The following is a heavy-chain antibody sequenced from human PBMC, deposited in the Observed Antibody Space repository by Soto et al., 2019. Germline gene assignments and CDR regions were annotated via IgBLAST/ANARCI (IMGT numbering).Heavy chain of an antibody. J-gene: IGHJ4*02. CDR3: ARDSVGYYDSSGYLDY. V-gene: IGHV3-23*01. CDR1: GFTFSSYA. D-gene: IGHD3-22*01. Sequence: EVQLLESGGGLVQPGGSLRLSCAASGFTFSSYAMSWVRQAPGKGLEWVSAISGSGGSTYYADSVKGRFTISRDNSKNTLYLQMNSLRAEDTAVYYCARDSVGYYDSSGYLDYWGQGTLVTVSS. CDR2: ISGSGGST.